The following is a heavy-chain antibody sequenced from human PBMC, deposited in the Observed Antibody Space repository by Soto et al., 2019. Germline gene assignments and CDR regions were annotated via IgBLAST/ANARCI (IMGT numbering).Heavy chain of an antibody. J-gene: IGHJ4*02. D-gene: IGHD2-2*01. Sequence: EVQLVESGGGLVKPGGSLRLSCAASGFTFSSYTMNWVRQAPGKGLEWVSSISSGSSYIYYADAVKGRFSISRDNAKSSLYLKMNSLRAEDTAVYYCARVINQQLVGTGDYWGQGTLVTVSS. CDR1: GFTFSSYT. CDR2: ISSGSSYI. V-gene: IGHV3-21*01. CDR3: ARVINQQLVGTGDY.